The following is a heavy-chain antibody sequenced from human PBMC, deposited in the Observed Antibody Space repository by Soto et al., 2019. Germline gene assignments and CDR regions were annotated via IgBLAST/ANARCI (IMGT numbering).Heavy chain of an antibody. V-gene: IGHV3-74*01. CDR2: INSDGSST. J-gene: IGHJ6*02. CDR3: ARDNFYLQSLQWLVPHYYYYYGMDV. D-gene: IGHD6-19*01. Sequence: PGGSLRLSCAASGFTFSSYWMHWVRQAPGKGLVWVSRINSDGSSTSYADSVKGRFTISRDNAKNTLYLQMNSLRAEDTAVYYCARDNFYLQSLQWLVPHYYYYYGMDVWGQGTTVTVSS. CDR1: GFTFSSYW.